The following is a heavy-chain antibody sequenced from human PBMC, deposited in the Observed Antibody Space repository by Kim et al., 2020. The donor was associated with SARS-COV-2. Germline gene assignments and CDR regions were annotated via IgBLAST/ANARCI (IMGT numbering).Heavy chain of an antibody. Sequence: EYAASVKGRFTISRDDSKSIAYLQMNSLKTEDTAVYYCTSSTSLLRYFDYWGQGTLVTVSS. J-gene: IGHJ4*02. D-gene: IGHD2-2*01. V-gene: IGHV3-49*02. CDR3: TSSTSLLRYFDY.